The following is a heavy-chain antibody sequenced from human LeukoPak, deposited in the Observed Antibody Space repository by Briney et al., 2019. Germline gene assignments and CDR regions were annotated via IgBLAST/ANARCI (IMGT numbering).Heavy chain of an antibody. CDR1: GFTVSGNH. CDR3: ATSFYGDYVY. D-gene: IGHD4-17*01. V-gene: IGHV3-69-1*02. J-gene: IGHJ4*02. CDR2: IYSTGRI. Sequence: PGGSLRLSCAASGFTVSGNHMNWVRQAPGKGLEWVSVIYSTGRIDYAESVNGRFTISRDNAKNSLYLQMNSLRAEDTAVYYCATSFYGDYVYWGQGTLVTVSS.